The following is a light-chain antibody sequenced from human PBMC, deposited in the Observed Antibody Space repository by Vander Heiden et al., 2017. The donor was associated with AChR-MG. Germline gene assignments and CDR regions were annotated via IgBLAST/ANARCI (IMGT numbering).Light chain of an antibody. V-gene: IGKV3-11*01. CDR2: DAS. CDR3: QQRNNWPLT. J-gene: IGKJ4*01. Sequence: EIVLTQSPATLSLSPGERATLSCRASQSVSYVLAWYQQKPGQAPRLLIYDASNRATGIPARFSGSGSETDFTLTISSLEPEDFALYYCQQRNNWPLTFGGGTKVEIK. CDR1: QSVSYV.